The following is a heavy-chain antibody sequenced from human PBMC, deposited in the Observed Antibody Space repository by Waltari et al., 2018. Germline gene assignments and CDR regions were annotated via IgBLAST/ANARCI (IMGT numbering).Heavy chain of an antibody. J-gene: IGHJ6*02. CDR1: GYTFTSYA. CDR2: SNAANGNA. Sequence: QVQLVQSGAEVKKPGASVKVSCKASGYTFTSYAMHWVRQAPGQRLAGRGMSNAANGNAKYSLKFQGSVAITRDTSASTAYMELSILRSDDTAVYYCARLVTTSLYYYYGMDVWGQGTTVTVSS. D-gene: IGHD4-17*01. V-gene: IGHV1-3*01. CDR3: ARLVTTSLYYYYGMDV.